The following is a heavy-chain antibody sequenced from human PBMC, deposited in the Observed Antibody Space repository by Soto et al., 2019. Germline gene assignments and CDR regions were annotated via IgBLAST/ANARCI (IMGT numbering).Heavy chain of an antibody. Sequence: EGSLRLSCAVSGFNVMSYWMGWVRQAPGKGLEWVASIKDDGSEIYYLQSVRGRFTISRDSAGNALHLAMNYMSAEDTGVYFCARDIGFDYVNWGQGTLVIVSS. CDR2: IKDDGSEI. J-gene: IGHJ4*02. D-gene: IGHD5-12*01. CDR1: GFNVMSYW. CDR3: ARDIGFDYVN. V-gene: IGHV3-7*01.